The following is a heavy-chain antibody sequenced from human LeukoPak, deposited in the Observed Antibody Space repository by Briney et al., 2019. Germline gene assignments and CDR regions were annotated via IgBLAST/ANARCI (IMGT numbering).Heavy chain of an antibody. D-gene: IGHD3-10*01. J-gene: IGHJ4*02. Sequence: KPSETLSLTCTVSGGSFEHYFWSWIRQPPGKGLEWIGYVYYSGSTDYSPFLKSRLTISADTSKNQFSLKLSSVTAADTAVYYCASHRRSHGSEYWGQGILVTVSS. CDR1: GGSFEHYF. CDR3: ASHRRSHGSEY. CDR2: VYYSGST. V-gene: IGHV4-59*01.